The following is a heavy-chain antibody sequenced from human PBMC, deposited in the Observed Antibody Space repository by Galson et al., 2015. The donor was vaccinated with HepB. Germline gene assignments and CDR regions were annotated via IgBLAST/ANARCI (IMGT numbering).Heavy chain of an antibody. CDR1: GFTFSSYA. V-gene: IGHV3-30*04. D-gene: IGHD3-22*01. Sequence: SLRLSCAASGFTFSSYAMHWVRQAPGKGLEWVAVISYDGSNKYYADSVKGRFTISRDNSKNTLYLQMNSLRAEDTAVYYCARAGYYDSSGYFDYWGQGTLVTVSS. CDR3: ARAGYYDSSGYFDY. CDR2: ISYDGSNK. J-gene: IGHJ4*02.